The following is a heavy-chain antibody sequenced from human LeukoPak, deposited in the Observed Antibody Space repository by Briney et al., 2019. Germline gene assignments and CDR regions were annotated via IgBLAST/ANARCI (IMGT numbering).Heavy chain of an antibody. CDR1: GFTFSSYA. CDR3: AKDRPNYYDSSGHYYRRNGDY. D-gene: IGHD3-22*01. Sequence: GGSLRLSCAASGFTFSSYAMSWVRQAPGKGLEWVSSITSSGGSAYYAGSVKGQFTISRDNSKNTVYLQMNSLRAEDTAVYYCAKDRPNYYDSSGHYYRRNGDYWGQGTLVTVSS. V-gene: IGHV3-23*01. CDR2: ITSSGGSA. J-gene: IGHJ4*02.